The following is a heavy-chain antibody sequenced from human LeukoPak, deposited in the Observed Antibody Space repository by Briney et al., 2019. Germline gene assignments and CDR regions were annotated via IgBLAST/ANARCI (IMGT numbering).Heavy chain of an antibody. CDR3: AREAYCGGDCYAGGDY. CDR2: IYYSGST. Sequence: SETLSLTCAVSGGSISSSSYYWGRIRQPPGKGLEWMGSIYYSGSTYYNPSLKSRVTISVDTSKNQFSLKLSSVTAADTAVYYCAREAYCGGDCYAGGDYWGQGTLVTVSS. V-gene: IGHV4-39*01. D-gene: IGHD2-21*02. CDR1: GGSISSSSYY. J-gene: IGHJ4*02.